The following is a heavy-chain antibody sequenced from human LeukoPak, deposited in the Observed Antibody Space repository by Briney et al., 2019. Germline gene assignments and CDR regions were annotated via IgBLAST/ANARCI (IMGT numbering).Heavy chain of an antibody. Sequence: ASVKVSCKASGYTFTSYGISWVRQAPGQGLEWMGWISAYNGNTNYAQKLQGRVTMTTVTSTSTAYMELRSLRSDDTAVYYCARDRSSWYSGYFQHWGQGTLVTVSS. CDR1: GYTFTSYG. J-gene: IGHJ1*01. CDR3: ARDRSSWYSGYFQH. V-gene: IGHV1-18*01. D-gene: IGHD6-13*01. CDR2: ISAYNGNT.